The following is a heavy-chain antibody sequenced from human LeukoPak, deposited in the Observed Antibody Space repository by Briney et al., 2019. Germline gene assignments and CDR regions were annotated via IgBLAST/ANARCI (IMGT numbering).Heavy chain of an antibody. Sequence: PGGSLRLFCAASGFTFDDYAMHWVRQAPGKGLEWVSGISWNSGSIGYADSVKGRFTISRDNAKNSLYLQMNSLRAEDTALYYCAKATAVARTRPSSYPSGMDVWGQPTTVTVPS. CDR1: GFTFDDYA. CDR2: ISWNSGSI. CDR3: AKATAVARTRPSSYPSGMDV. D-gene: IGHD6-19*01. V-gene: IGHV3-9*01. J-gene: IGHJ6*02.